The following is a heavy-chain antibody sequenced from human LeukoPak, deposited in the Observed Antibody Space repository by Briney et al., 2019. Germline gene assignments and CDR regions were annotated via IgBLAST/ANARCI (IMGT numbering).Heavy chain of an antibody. CDR3: AKRSDWLSYYFDY. D-gene: IGHD3/OR15-3a*01. Sequence: PGGSLRLSCAASGFTFSSYAMSWVRQAPGKGLEGVPAISGSGGSTYYADSVKGRFTISRDNSKNTLYLQMNSLRAEDTAVYYCAKRSDWLSYYFDYWGQGTLVTVSS. CDR2: ISGSGGST. V-gene: IGHV3-23*01. J-gene: IGHJ4*02. CDR1: GFTFSSYA.